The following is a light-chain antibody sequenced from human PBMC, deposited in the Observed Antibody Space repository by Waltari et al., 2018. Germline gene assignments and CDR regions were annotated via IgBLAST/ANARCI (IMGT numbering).Light chain of an antibody. CDR3: GAWDNSMSAWV. J-gene: IGLJ2*01. CDR1: SSNIGRNS. V-gene: IGLV1-51*01. Sequence: QSVLTQPPSVSAAPGQKVTISCSGSSSNIGRNSVSWYQQVPGTAPKVLIYDNINRPSGVYYRFSDSKAGTSASLAITGLQTGDEADYYCGAWDNSMSAWVFGGGTRLTVL. CDR2: DNI.